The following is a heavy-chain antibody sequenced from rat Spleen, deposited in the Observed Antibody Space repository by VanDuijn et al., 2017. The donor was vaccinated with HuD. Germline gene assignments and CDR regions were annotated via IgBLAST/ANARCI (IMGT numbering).Heavy chain of an antibody. D-gene: IGHD4-1*01. CDR2: IWNTGGT. CDR3: ARDNRGADY. V-gene: IGHV2-41*01. J-gene: IGHJ2*01. CDR1: GFSLTSYN. Sequence: QVQLKESGPGLVQPSQTLSLTCTVAGFSLTSYNVHWVRQPPGKGLEWMGVIWNTGGTRYNSALKSRLSISKDTSKSQVFLKMNSLQTEDTATYYCARDNRGADYWGQGVMVTVSS.